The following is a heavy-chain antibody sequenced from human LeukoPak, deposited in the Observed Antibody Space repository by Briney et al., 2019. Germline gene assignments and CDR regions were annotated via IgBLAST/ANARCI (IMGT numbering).Heavy chain of an antibody. Sequence: GGSLRLSCAASGFTFSSYGMHWVRQAPGKGLEWVAFIRYDGSTKYYADSVMGRFTISRDNSKNTLYLQMNSLRPEDTAVYYCAKVVSSSWGYFDYWGQGTLVTVSS. CDR2: IRYDGSTK. CDR1: GFTFSSYG. V-gene: IGHV3-30*02. D-gene: IGHD6-13*01. CDR3: AKVVSSSWGYFDY. J-gene: IGHJ4*02.